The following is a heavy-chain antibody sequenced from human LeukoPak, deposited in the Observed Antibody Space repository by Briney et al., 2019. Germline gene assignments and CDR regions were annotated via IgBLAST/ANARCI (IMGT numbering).Heavy chain of an antibody. V-gene: IGHV3-23*01. D-gene: IGHD3-9*01. CDR2: ISGSGGST. J-gene: IGHJ4*02. Sequence: PGGSLRLSCAASGFTFSSYAMSWVRQAPGKGLEWVSAISGSGGSTYYADSVKGRFTISRDNSKNTLYLQMNSLRAEDTAVYYCAKENYDILTGYYTMGDYWGQGTLVTVSS. CDR1: GFTFSSYA. CDR3: AKENYDILTGYYTMGDY.